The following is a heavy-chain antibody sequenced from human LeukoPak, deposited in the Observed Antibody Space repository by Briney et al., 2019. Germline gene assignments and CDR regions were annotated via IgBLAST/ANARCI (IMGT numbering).Heavy chain of an antibody. CDR3: ARGVSSSWRFYYYYYYMDV. V-gene: IGHV4-59*01. J-gene: IGHJ6*03. CDR1: GGSFSGYY. D-gene: IGHD6-13*01. CDR2: IYYSGST. Sequence: SETLSLTCAVYGGSFSGYYWSWIRQPPGKGLEWIGYIYYSGSTNYNPSLKSRVTISVDTSKNQFSLKLSSVTAADTAVYYCARGVSSSWRFYYYYYYMDVWGKGTTVTISS.